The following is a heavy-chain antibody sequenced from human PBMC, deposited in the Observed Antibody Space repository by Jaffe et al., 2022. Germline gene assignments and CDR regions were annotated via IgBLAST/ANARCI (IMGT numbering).Heavy chain of an antibody. CDR3: ARWGVPDYGDYESFDY. Sequence: QVQLVQSGAEVKKPGASVKVSCKASGYTFTSYAMHWVRQAPGQRLEWMGWINAGNGNTKYSQKFQGRVTITRDTSASTAYMELSSLRSEDTAVYYCARWGVPDYGDYESFDYWGQGTLVTVSS. CDR2: INAGNGNT. CDR1: GYTFTSYA. D-gene: IGHD4-17*01. V-gene: IGHV1-3*01. J-gene: IGHJ4*02.